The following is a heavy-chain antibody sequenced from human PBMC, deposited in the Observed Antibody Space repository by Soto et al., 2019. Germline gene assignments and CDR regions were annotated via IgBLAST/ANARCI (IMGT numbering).Heavy chain of an antibody. D-gene: IGHD6-6*01. V-gene: IGHV3-33*06. CDR1: GSTFRNSG. Sequence: GGSLRLSCAASGSTFRNSGMHWVRQAPGRGLEWVAVIWYEGSEKNYEDSVKGRYSLSTDNAKKTLYLQMNSPRAEDTAVYYCAKDIIAARPNDLYYMDVWGKGTTVTVSS. CDR3: AKDIIAARPNDLYYMDV. J-gene: IGHJ6*03. CDR2: IWYEGSEK.